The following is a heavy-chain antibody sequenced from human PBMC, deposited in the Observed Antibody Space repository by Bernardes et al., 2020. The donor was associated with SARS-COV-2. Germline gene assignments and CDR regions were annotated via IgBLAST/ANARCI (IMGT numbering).Heavy chain of an antibody. CDR2: ISWNSGSI. J-gene: IGHJ4*02. Sequence: GGSLRLSCAASGFTFDDYAMHWVRQAPGKGLEWVSGISWNSGSIGYADSVKGRFTISRDNAKNSLYLQMNSLRAEDTALYYCTKGLTPAYSSFPFDYWGQGTLVTVSS. V-gene: IGHV3-9*01. CDR1: GFTFDDYA. D-gene: IGHD6-19*01. CDR3: TKGLTPAYSSFPFDY.